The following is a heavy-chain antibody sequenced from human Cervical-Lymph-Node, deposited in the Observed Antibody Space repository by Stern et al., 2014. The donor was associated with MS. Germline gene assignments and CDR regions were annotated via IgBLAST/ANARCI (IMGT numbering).Heavy chain of an antibody. CDR3: ARGSGDNWFDP. CDR1: GG. V-gene: IGHV1-69*04. J-gene: IGHJ5*02. Sequence: QVQLVQSGAEVKKPGSSVKVSCKSSGGISWVRQAPGQGLEWMGGVIPFVGISNYAQKFQGRVTITADTSTNTTYLHLSRLTSDDTAVYYCARGSGDNWFDPWGQGTLVTVSS. D-gene: IGHD3-10*01. CDR2: VIPFVGIS.